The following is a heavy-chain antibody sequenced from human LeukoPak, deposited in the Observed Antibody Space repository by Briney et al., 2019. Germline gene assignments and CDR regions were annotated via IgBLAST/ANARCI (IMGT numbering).Heavy chain of an antibody. CDR1: GGTFSSYA. CDR3: ARESMNIYQLLDY. CDR2: IIPIFGTA. J-gene: IGHJ4*02. Sequence: GASVKVSCKASGGTFSSYAISWVRQAPGQGLEWMGGIIPIFGTANYAQKFQGRVTITTDESTSTAYMELSSLRSEDTAAYYCARESMNIYQLLDYWGQGTLVTVSS. D-gene: IGHD2-2*01. V-gene: IGHV1-69*05.